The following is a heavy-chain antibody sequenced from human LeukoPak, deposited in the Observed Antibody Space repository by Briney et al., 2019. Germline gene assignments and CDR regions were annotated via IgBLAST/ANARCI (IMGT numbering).Heavy chain of an antibody. D-gene: IGHD1-26*01. V-gene: IGHV3-30-3*01. J-gene: IGHJ4*02. CDR3: ARSSGYVDY. CDR1: GFTFSSYA. Sequence: GGSLRLSCAASGFTFSSYAMHWVRQAPGKGLEWVAVISYDGSNKYYADSVKGRFTISRDNSKNTLYLQMNSLRAEDTAVYYCARSSGYVDYWGQGTLVTVSS. CDR2: ISYDGSNK.